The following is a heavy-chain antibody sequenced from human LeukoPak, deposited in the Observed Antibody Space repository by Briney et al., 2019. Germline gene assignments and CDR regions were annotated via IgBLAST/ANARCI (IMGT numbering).Heavy chain of an antibody. J-gene: IGHJ5*02. D-gene: IGHD7-27*01. CDR2: IHHSGNS. CDR1: GASVTDYY. Sequence: SETLSLTCTVSGASVTDYYWSWIGQSPGKGLEWISYIHHSGNSDYNPSLRSRVTTSLDTSKNQFSLNLISVTAADTAVYYCTRGHWGLQSWSQGTLVTVSS. CDR3: TRGHWGLQS. V-gene: IGHV4-59*02.